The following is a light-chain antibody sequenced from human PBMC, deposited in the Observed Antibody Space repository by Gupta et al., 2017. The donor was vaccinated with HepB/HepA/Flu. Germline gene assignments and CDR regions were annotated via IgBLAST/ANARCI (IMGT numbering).Light chain of an antibody. CDR1: QSVLYSSNNKNY. CDR3: QQYYSTPRT. Sequence: DIVMTQPPDSLAVSMGERATINCKSSQSVLYSSNNKNYLAWYQQKPGQPPKLLIYWASTRESGVPDRFSGSGSGTDFTLTISSLQAEDVAVYYCQQYYSTPRTFGGGTKVEIK. V-gene: IGKV4-1*01. J-gene: IGKJ4*01. CDR2: WAS.